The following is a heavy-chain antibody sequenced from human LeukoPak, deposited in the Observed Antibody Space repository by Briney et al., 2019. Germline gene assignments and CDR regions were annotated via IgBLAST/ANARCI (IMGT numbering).Heavy chain of an antibody. CDR2: TYYRSEWYN. CDR1: GDSVSSNSAA. J-gene: IGHJ4*02. Sequence: SQTLSLTCAISGDSVSSNSAAWNWIRQSPSRGLEWLGRTYYRSEWYNDYAVSVKSRMTINPDTSKNQFSPQLNSVTPEDTAVYYCARDLERSYYFDYWGQGTLVTVSS. CDR3: ARDLERSYYFDY. D-gene: IGHD1-1*01. V-gene: IGHV6-1*01.